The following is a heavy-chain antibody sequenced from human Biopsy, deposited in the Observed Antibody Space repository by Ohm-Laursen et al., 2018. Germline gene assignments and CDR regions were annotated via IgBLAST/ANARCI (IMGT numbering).Heavy chain of an antibody. CDR3: ARDKTVLNYYFASDV. V-gene: IGHV1-69*04. J-gene: IGHJ6*01. CDR2: IISMVGTP. Sequence: SSVKVSCKTPGGTFSNYGITWVRQAPGQGLEWVGRIISMVGTPKYAQKFQGRATITVDKSTSTAYLDLSSLKSEDTAVYYCARDKTVLNYYFASDVWGQGTTVTVSS. CDR1: GGTFSNYG. D-gene: IGHD2/OR15-2a*01.